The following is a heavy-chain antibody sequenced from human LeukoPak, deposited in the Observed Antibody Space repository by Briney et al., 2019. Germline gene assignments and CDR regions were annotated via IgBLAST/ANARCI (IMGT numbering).Heavy chain of an antibody. CDR1: GGSISSSSYY. J-gene: IGHJ4*02. V-gene: IGHV4-39*01. CDR3: ARHNPRYYYDSSGYPDY. Sequence: SETLSLTCTVSGGSISSSSYYWGWIRQPPGKGLEWIGSIYYSGSTYYNPSLKSRVTISVDTSKNQFSPKLSSVTAADTAVYYCARHNPRYYYDSSGYPDYWGQGTLVTVSS. D-gene: IGHD3-22*01. CDR2: IYYSGST.